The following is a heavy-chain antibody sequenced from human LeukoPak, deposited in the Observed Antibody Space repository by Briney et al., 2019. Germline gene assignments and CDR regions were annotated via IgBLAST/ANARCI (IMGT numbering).Heavy chain of an antibody. CDR2: INPNSGGT. V-gene: IGHV1-2*02. CDR3: ARADMSSGYTPNDY. D-gene: IGHD3-22*01. J-gene: IGHJ4*02. Sequence: ASVKVSCKASGYTFTDYYIHWVRQGPGQGLEWMGWINPNSGGTSYAQNFQGRVTMTRDTSISTAYMELSSLRSDDTAVYYCARADMSSGYTPNDYWGQGTLVTVSS. CDR1: GYTFTDYY.